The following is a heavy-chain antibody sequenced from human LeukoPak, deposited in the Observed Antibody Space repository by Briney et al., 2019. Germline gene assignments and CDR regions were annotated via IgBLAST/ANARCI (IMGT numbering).Heavy chain of an antibody. J-gene: IGHJ4*02. D-gene: IGHD1-1*01. CDR2: IKSKTDGGTT. V-gene: IGHV3-15*01. CDR3: TTENMNDGGFDY. Sequence: PGGPLRLSCAASGFTFSNAWMSWVRQTPGKGLEWVGRIKSKTDGGTTDYAAPVKGRFTISRDDSKNTLYLQMNSLKTEDTAVYYCTTENMNDGGFDYWGQGTLVTVSS. CDR1: GFTFSNAW.